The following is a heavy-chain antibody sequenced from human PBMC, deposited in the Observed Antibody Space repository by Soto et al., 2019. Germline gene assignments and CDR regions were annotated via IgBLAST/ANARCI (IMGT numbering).Heavy chain of an antibody. Sequence: QVQLVQSGAEVKRTGASVKVSCKASGYTFTIYGISWVRQAPGQGLEWMGWISGYNGNTDYAQNLQDRVTLTTDASTSSVYMELRSLRSHDPAVYYCARVDYYDSSGYYGYWGQGTLISGSS. V-gene: IGHV1-18*04. D-gene: IGHD3-22*01. CDR2: ISGYNGNT. J-gene: IGHJ4*02. CDR3: ARVDYYDSSGYYGY. CDR1: GYTFTIYG.